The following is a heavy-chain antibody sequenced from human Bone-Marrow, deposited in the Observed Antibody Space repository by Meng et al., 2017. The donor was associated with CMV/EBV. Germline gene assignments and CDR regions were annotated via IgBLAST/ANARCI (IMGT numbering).Heavy chain of an antibody. D-gene: IGHD6-19*01. CDR1: GHTITDYY. CDR3: ARSSGWSRFDY. Sequence: VRLLQAGAEMKRTVALVKVSCKVSGHTITDYYKHWVRQAPGQGFQWIGWINPNEDTNYAHNFQGRVTMTRDMSINTIYMELSRLTSEDTAVYYCARSSGWSRFDYWGHGTLVTVSS. CDR2: INPNEDT. V-gene: IGHV1-2*02. J-gene: IGHJ4*01.